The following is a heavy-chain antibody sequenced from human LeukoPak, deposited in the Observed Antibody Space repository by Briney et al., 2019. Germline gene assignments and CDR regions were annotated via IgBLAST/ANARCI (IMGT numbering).Heavy chain of an antibody. CDR3: SLGYCSGGSCYPSWFDP. Sequence: PSETLSLTCAVYGGSFSGYYWSWIRQPPGKGLEWIGEINHSGSTNYNPSLKSRVTIPVDTSKNQFSLKLSSVTAADTAVYYCSLGYCSGGSCYPSWFDPWGQGTLVTVSS. J-gene: IGHJ5*02. CDR1: GGSFSGYY. D-gene: IGHD2-15*01. CDR2: INHSGST. V-gene: IGHV4-34*01.